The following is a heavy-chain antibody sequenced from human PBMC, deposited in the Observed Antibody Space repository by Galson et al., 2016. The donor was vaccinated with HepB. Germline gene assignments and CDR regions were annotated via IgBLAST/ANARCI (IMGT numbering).Heavy chain of an antibody. CDR3: ASRRDYLDSDGYGFDS. CDR1: GDSISNNNW. V-gene: IGHV4-4*02. Sequence: ETLSLTCAVSGDSISNNNWWTWVRQAPGKGLEWIGEMHHSGSTNHNPSLTSRITISIDKSQNQFSLKVTSMTAADTAVYYCASRRDYLDSDGYGFDSWGQGTLVTVSS. CDR2: MHHSGST. D-gene: IGHD3-22*01. J-gene: IGHJ5*01.